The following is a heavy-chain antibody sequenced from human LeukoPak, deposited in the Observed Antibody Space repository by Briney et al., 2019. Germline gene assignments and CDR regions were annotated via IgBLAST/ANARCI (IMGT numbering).Heavy chain of an antibody. Sequence: SVKVSCKASGYTFTGYYMHWVRQAPGQGLEWMGRIIPILGIANYAQKFQGRVTITADKSTSTAYMELSSLRSEDTAVYYCAREYDILTGAHFDYWGQGTLVTVSS. V-gene: IGHV1-69*04. CDR3: AREYDILTGAHFDY. J-gene: IGHJ4*02. D-gene: IGHD3-9*01. CDR2: IIPILGIA. CDR1: GYTFTGYY.